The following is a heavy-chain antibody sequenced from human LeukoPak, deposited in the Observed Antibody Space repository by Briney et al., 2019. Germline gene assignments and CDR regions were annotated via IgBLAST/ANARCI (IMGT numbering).Heavy chain of an antibody. J-gene: IGHJ6*03. V-gene: IGHV3-23*01. CDR1: GFTFSSYA. CDR3: AKGVQLLDYMDV. Sequence: HPGGSLRLSCAGSGFTFSSYAMNWVRQAPGKGLDWVSVISGSGDTTFYADSVKGRFTISRDNSKNTLYLQMNSLRAEDTAVYYCAKGVQLLDYMDVWGKGTTVTVSS. CDR2: ISGSGDTT. D-gene: IGHD2-2*01.